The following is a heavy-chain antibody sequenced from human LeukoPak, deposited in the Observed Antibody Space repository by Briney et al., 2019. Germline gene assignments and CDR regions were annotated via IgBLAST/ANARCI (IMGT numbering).Heavy chain of an antibody. J-gene: IGHJ4*02. Sequence: GGSLRLSCAASGFTFSSYWMSWVRQAPGKGLEWVANIKQDGSEKYYVDSVKGRFTISRDNAKNSRYLQMNSLRAEDTAVYYCARGGSGTDTPYYFDYWGQGTLVTVSS. D-gene: IGHD3-10*01. CDR3: ARGGSGTDTPYYFDY. V-gene: IGHV3-7*01. CDR1: GFTFSSYW. CDR2: IKQDGSEK.